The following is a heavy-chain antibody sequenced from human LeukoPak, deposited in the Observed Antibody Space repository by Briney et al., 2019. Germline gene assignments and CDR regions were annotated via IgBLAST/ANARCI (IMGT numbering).Heavy chain of an antibody. J-gene: IGHJ6*03. Sequence: SETLSLTCAVYGGSFSGYYWGWIRQPPGKGLEWIGSIYYSGSTYYNPPLKSRVTISVDTSKNQFSLKLSSVTAADTAVYYCARDAEDSSSWYRPYYYYYYMDVWGKGTTVTVSS. V-gene: IGHV4-34*01. CDR3: ARDAEDSSSWYRPYYYYYYMDV. D-gene: IGHD6-13*01. CDR2: IYYSGST. CDR1: GGSFSGYY.